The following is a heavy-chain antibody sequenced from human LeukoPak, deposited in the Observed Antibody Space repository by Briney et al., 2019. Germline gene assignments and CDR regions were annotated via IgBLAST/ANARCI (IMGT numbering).Heavy chain of an antibody. J-gene: IGHJ4*02. CDR1: GFTFSTYA. V-gene: IGHV3-23*01. CDR3: ARAKDYARQPSDY. D-gene: IGHD4-17*01. Sequence: GGSLRLSCAASGFTFSTYAMTWVRQAPGKGLEWISALSGSGGSTYYADSVKGRFTVSRDNSKNTLYLQMNSLRAEDTAVYYCARAKDYARQPSDYWGQGTLVTVSS. CDR2: LSGSGGST.